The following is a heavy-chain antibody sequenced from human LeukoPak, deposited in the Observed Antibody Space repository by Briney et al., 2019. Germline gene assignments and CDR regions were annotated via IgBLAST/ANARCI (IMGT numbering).Heavy chain of an antibody. CDR3: ASDQRCSGCSCYPGFDY. D-gene: IGHD2-15*01. V-gene: IGHV3-30*04. Sequence: GGSLRLSCAASGFTFSSYAMHWVRQAPGKGLEWVAVISYDGSNKYYADSVKGRFTISRDNSKNTLYLQMNSLRAEDTAVYYCASDQRCSGCSCYPGFDYWGQGTLVTVSS. CDR2: ISYDGSNK. J-gene: IGHJ4*02. CDR1: GFTFSSYA.